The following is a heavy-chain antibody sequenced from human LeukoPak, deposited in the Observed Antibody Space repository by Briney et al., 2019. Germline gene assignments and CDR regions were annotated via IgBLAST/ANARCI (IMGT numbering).Heavy chain of an antibody. D-gene: IGHD3-22*01. Sequence: SQTLSLTCTVSGGSISSGGYYWSWIRQHPGKGLEWIGYIYYGGSTYYNPSLKSRVTISVDTSKNQFSLKLSSVTAADTAVYYCARRTNSSGYYHFDYWGQGTLVTVSS. CDR2: IYYGGST. J-gene: IGHJ4*02. CDR3: ARRTNSSGYYHFDY. CDR1: GGSISSGGYY. V-gene: IGHV4-31*03.